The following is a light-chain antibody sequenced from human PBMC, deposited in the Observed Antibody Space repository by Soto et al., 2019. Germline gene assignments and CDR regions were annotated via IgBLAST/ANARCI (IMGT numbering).Light chain of an antibody. V-gene: IGKV1-39*01. CDR1: QSISSY. CDR3: QPSYSTPWT. J-gene: IGKJ1*01. CDR2: AAS. Sequence: DIQMTQSPSSLSASVGDRVTITCRASQSISSYLNWYQQKPGKAPKLLIYAASSLQSGVPSRFSGSGSGTDFTLTISSLQTEDFATYYCQPSYSTPWTFGQGTKVDIK.